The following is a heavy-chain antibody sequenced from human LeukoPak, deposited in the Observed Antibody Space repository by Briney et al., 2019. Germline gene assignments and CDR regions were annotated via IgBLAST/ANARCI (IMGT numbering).Heavy chain of an antibody. D-gene: IGHD6-19*01. CDR1: GFMFSTYE. V-gene: IGHV3-48*03. Sequence: GGSLRLSCAASGFMFSTYEMNWVRQAPGKGLEWLSYISYNSRSIKYADSVKGRFTISRDNSKNTLYLQMNSLRAEDTAVYYCAKVFAPPVIAVAGNDAFDIWGQGTMVTVSS. CDR3: AKVFAPPVIAVAGNDAFDI. CDR2: ISYNSRSI. J-gene: IGHJ3*02.